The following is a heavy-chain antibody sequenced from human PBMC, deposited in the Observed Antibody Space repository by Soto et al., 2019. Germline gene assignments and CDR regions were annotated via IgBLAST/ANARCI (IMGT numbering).Heavy chain of an antibody. CDR3: ARDQGIITGTTDYYGMDV. CDR1: GGTFSSYA. CDR2: IIPLLNTP. Sequence: SVKVSCKASGGTFSSYAVSWVRQAPGQGLEWMGVIIPLLNTPKYSQKFQGRVTITRDTSASTAYMELSSLRSEDTAVYYCARDQGIITGTTDYYGMDVWGQGTTVTVSS. J-gene: IGHJ6*02. D-gene: IGHD1-7*01. V-gene: IGHV1-69*10.